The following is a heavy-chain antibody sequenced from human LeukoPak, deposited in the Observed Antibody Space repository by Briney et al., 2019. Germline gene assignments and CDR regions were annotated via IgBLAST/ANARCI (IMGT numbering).Heavy chain of an antibody. CDR2: IYYTGIT. CDR3: ARQEVAAVSHWFDP. D-gene: IGHD2-15*01. J-gene: IGHJ5*02. CDR1: GGSNSSYY. V-gene: IGHV4-59*08. Sequence: PSETLSLTCTVSGGSNSSYYWSWIRQPPGKGLEWIGYIYYTGITKYNPSLKSRVTVSVDTSKNQFSLELSSVTAADTAVYYCARQEVAAVSHWFDPWGQGTLVTVSS.